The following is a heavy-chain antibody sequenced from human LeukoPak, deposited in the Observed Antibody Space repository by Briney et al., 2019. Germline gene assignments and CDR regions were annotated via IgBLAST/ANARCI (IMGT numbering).Heavy chain of an antibody. CDR3: ASGTGGGNPFDY. D-gene: IGHD4-23*01. Sequence: SGTLSLTCAVSGGSISSSNWWSWVRQPPGKGLEWIGSIYYSGSTYYNPSLKSRVTISVDTSKNQFSLKLSSVTAADTAVYYCASGTGGGNPFDYWGQGTLVTVSS. J-gene: IGHJ4*02. CDR1: GGSISSSNW. CDR2: IYYSGST. V-gene: IGHV4-4*02.